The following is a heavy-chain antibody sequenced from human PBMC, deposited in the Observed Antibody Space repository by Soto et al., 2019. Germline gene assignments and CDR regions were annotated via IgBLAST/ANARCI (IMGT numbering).Heavy chain of an antibody. V-gene: IGHV3-48*02. CDR3: ARDCGKGYGMDV. CDR1: GFTFINYN. CDR2: ISSRSSTI. Sequence: VHLVDSGGGLVQPGGSLRLSCAASGFTFINYNMNWVRQAPGKGLGWVSYISSRSSTIYYADSVKGRFTISRDNAKNSLYLQMNSLRDEDTAVYYCARDCGKGYGMDVWGQGTTVTVSS. J-gene: IGHJ6*02.